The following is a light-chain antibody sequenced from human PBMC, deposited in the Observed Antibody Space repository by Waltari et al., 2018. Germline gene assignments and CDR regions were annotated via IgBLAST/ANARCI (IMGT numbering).Light chain of an antibody. CDR3: TSFSTIRTSL. CDR1: SNDIGDYNY. CDR2: GVT. V-gene: IGLV2-14*03. J-gene: IGLJ3*02. Sequence: QSALTQPPSVSGSPGQSITISCTGTSNDIGDYNYVSWYQHQSGKAPKLMIYGVTKRPSGVCNRFSGSKSGNTASLTISGLQADDEAEYYCTSFSTIRTSLFGGGTKVTVL.